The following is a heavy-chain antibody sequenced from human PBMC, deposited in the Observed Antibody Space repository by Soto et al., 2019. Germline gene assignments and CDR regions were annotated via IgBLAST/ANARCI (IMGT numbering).Heavy chain of an antibody. CDR1: GFTFSIYA. CDR2: ISFDGSKT. J-gene: IGHJ6*02. V-gene: IGHV3-30-3*01. CDR3: ANLLNVAAAGTPHYYGVDV. Sequence: VQLVESGGGVVQPGRSLRLSCAASGFTFSIYAMNWVRQAPGKGLEWVAFISFDGSKTYYADSVKGRFTISRDNSRNTVYLQMNNLTPGDAAVYHCANLLNVAAAGTPHYYGVDVWGQGTTVTVS. D-gene: IGHD6-13*01.